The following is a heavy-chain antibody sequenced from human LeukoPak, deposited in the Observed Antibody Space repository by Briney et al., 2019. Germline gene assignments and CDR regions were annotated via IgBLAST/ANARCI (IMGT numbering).Heavy chain of an antibody. CDR2: IKQDGSGQ. V-gene: IGHV3-7*01. J-gene: IGHJ4*02. D-gene: IGHD3-10*01. Sequence: HSGGSLRLSCAASGFTFSSYSMNWVRQAPGKGLEWAATIKQDGSGQYYGDSVKGRFTISRDNAQNSLYLQMNNLRAEDTAVYYCARSYGHSIDYWGQGTLVTVSS. CDR3: ARSYGHSIDY. CDR1: GFTFSSYS.